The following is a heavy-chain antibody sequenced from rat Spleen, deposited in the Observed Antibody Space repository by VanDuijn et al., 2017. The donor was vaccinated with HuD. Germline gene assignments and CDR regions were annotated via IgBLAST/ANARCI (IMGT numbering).Heavy chain of an antibody. CDR3: VRERLGVEG. CDR1: GFNFNDYW. Sequence: EVKLVESGGGLVQPGRSLKLSCAAPGFNFNDYWMGWVRQAPGEGLEWIGEINKDSSKIKYTPSLKEKFTITRDNAQNTLFLQMSKLGSEDTAIYYCVRERLGVEGWGQGVMVTVSS. CDR2: INKDSSKI. V-gene: IGHV4-2*01. J-gene: IGHJ2*01. D-gene: IGHD4-3*01.